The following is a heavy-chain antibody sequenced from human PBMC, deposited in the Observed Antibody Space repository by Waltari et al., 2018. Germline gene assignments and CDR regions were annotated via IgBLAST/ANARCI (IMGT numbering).Heavy chain of an antibody. V-gene: IGHV4-59*01. D-gene: IGHD3-10*01. CDR2: IYYSGST. J-gene: IGHJ3*02. Sequence: QVQLQESGPGLVKPSETLSLTCTVSGGSISSYYWSWIRQHPGKGLEWIGYIYYSGSTNYNPSLKSRVTISVDTSKNQFSLKLSSVTAADTAVYYCARSLYMVRGVHDAFDIWGQGTMVTVSS. CDR3: ARSLYMVRGVHDAFDI. CDR1: GGSISSYY.